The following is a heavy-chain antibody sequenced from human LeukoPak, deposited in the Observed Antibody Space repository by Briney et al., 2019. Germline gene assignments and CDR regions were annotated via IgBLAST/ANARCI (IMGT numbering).Heavy chain of an antibody. CDR2: ISGSGGST. V-gene: IGHV3-23*01. Sequence: GGSLRLSCAASGFTFSSYAMSWVRQAPGKGLEWVSAISGSGGSTYYADSVKGRFTISRDNSKNTLYLQMNSLRAEDTAVYYCAKVYGSGSNWFDPWGQGTPNWFDPWGQGTPVTVSS. CDR3: AKVYGSGSNWFDPWGQGTPNWFDP. J-gene: IGHJ5*02. D-gene: IGHD3-10*01. CDR1: GFTFSSYA.